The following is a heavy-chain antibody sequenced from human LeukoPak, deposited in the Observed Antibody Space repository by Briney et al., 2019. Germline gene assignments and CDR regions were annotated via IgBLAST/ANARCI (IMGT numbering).Heavy chain of an antibody. V-gene: IGHV5-51*02. J-gene: IGHJ4*02. CDR2: IYPGDSDT. D-gene: IGHD3-10*01. CDR3: TAESFGELPQAGDLDF. CDR1: VYSFASYW. Sequence: ESLKISCKGSVYSFASYWSGWVRQMPGKGWEWMGIIYPGDSDTRYSPSFQGQVTISAEKSITTAYLQWSSLKAPSSVTSDCTAESFGELPQAGDLDFGRQGPRVTVSA.